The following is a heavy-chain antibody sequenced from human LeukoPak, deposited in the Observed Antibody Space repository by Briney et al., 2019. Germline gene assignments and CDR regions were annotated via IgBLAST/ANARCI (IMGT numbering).Heavy chain of an antibody. CDR2: ISSSSSYI. Sequence: PGGSLRLSCAASGFTFSSYGMNWVRQAPGKGLEWVSSISSSSSYIYYADSVKGRFTISRDNAKNSLYLQMNSLRAEDTAVYYCARNIVVVPAAIYYYYGMDVWGQGTTVTVSS. CDR3: ARNIVVVPAAIYYYYGMDV. V-gene: IGHV3-21*01. J-gene: IGHJ6*02. D-gene: IGHD2-2*01. CDR1: GFTFSSYG.